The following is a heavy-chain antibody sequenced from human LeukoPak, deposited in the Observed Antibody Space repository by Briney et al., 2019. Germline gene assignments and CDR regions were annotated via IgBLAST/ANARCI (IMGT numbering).Heavy chain of an antibody. J-gene: IGHJ4*02. V-gene: IGHV1-8*01. Sequence: ASVKVSCKASGYTFTSYDINWVRQATGQGLEWVGWMNPNSGNTGYAQEFQGRVTMTRNTSISTAYMELSSLRSEDTAVYYCARGEHYYDSSGTEPFDYWGQGTLVTVSS. CDR1: GYTFTSYD. D-gene: IGHD3-22*01. CDR2: MNPNSGNT. CDR3: ARGEHYYDSSGTEPFDY.